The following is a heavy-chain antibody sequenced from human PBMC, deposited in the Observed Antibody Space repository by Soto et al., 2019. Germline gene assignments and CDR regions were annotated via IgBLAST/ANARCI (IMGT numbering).Heavy chain of an antibody. CDR2: ISDDGTNK. J-gene: IGHJ2*01. V-gene: IGHV3-30*14. CDR3: ARGILRVTLSSALAV. Sequence: QVQLVESGGGVVQPGTSLRLSCAASGFTFRTYAIHWVRQAPGKGLEWVAVISDDGTNKYYADSVRGRVTISRDNSKDTVGLEMDSLRPDDTAVYYCARGILRVTLSSALAVWGRGTLVTVSS. CDR1: GFTFRTYA. D-gene: IGHD2-21*02.